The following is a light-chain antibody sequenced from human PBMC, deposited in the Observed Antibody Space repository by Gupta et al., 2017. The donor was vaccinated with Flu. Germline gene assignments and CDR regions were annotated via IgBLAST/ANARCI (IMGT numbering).Light chain of an antibody. CDR1: GSGVGSYNV. CDR2: GDN. Sequence: QSALTQPASVSASPGQSITISCGGSGSGVGSYNVVSWDQQHPGKAPKLIVYGDNKGPAGVSNRFSGSKSGNTASLTISGLQAEDEADYYCCSDAGSGTYVFGTGSKVTVL. J-gene: IGLJ1*01. V-gene: IGLV2-23*01. CDR3: CSDAGSGTYV.